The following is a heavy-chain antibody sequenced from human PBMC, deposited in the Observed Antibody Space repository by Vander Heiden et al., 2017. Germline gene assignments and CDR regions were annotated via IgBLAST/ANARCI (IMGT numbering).Heavy chain of an antibody. CDR3: ARDRVWVGVSDAHSLFDI. J-gene: IGHJ3*02. V-gene: IGHV1-46*01. CDR1: GYTFTNYY. Sequence: QVQLVQSGAEVKKPGASVKVSCKASGYTFTNYYIHWVRQAPGQGLEWMGIINPSGGSTSYAKKFHGSFSMTRDTSTSSVYIELSSLRSEDTAVYYCARDRVWVGVSDAHSLFDIRFQVTMVTVSS. CDR2: INPSGGST. D-gene: IGHD6-6*01.